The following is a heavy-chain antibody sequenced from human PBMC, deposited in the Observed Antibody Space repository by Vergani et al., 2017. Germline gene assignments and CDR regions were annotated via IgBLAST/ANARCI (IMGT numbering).Heavy chain of an antibody. CDR3: AKHFRGWGIDY. V-gene: IGHV3-30*02. Sequence: QVQLVESGGGVVQRGGSLRLSCATSGFTLSNYDMQWIRQGPGKGLEFVAFIQFDGSNQYYTDSVKGRFTLSRDFSKNPQYLQINSMRTEDTATYYCAKHFRGWGIDYWGQGTQVIVSS. D-gene: IGHD3-16*01. J-gene: IGHJ4*02. CDR2: IQFDGSNQ. CDR1: GFTLSNYD.